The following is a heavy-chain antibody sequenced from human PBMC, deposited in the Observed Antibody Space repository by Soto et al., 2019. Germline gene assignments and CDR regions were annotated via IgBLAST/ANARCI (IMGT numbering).Heavy chain of an antibody. J-gene: IGHJ6*02. CDR1: GFTFSDHY. Sequence: EVQLVESGGGLVQPGGSLRLSCAASGFTFSDHYMDWVRQAPGKGLEWVGRTRNKANSYTTEYAASVKGRFTISRDDSKNSLYLQMNSLKTEDTAVYYCASLRIQLWPLYYYGMDVWGQGTTVTVSS. CDR2: TRNKANSYTT. CDR3: ASLRIQLWPLYYYGMDV. D-gene: IGHD5-18*01. V-gene: IGHV3-72*01.